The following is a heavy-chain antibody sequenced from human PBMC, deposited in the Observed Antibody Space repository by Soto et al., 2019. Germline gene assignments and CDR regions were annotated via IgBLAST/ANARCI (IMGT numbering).Heavy chain of an antibody. CDR1: GDSFTGFR. J-gene: IGHJ4*02. D-gene: IGHD6-19*01. V-gene: IGHV5-51*01. CDR2: IYPRDSDT. CDR3: ARQHPLDSRVWFT. Sequence: PGESLKISCKVSGDSFTGFRIGWVRQMPGKGLEWLGSIYPRDSDTRYSPSFQGQVTISADKSLSTAYLQWNSLQASDTAIYYCARQHPLDSRVWFTWGQGTLVTVSS.